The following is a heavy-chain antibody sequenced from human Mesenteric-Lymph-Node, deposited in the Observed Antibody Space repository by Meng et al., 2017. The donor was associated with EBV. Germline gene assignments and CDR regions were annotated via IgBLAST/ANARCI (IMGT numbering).Heavy chain of an antibody. D-gene: IGHD1-26*01. V-gene: IGHV4-34*01. CDR1: GGSFSGYY. CDR3: ARRPWSLYYYFDY. CDR2: FYYSENT. J-gene: IGHJ4*02. Sequence: QVQLQQWGAGLLKPSETLSLTCAVYGGSFSGYYWSWIRQPPGKGLEWIGDFYYSENTYYNPSLKSRVTISVDTSKNQFSLKLSSVTAADTAVYYCARRPWSLYYYFDYWGPGTLVTVSS.